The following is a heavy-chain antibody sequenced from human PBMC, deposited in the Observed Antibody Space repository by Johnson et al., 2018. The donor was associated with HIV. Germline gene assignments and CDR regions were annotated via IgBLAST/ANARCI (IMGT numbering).Heavy chain of an antibody. CDR2: ISFDGSNK. Sequence: VQLVESGGGLVQPGGSLRLSCAASGFTFSSYAMHWVRQAPGKGLEWVAVISFDGSNKFYADSVKGRFTISRDNSKNTLYLQMNSLRAEDTAVYYCAKAFPYCTGGSCYPHRSPHDAFDIWGQGTMVTVSS. CDR1: GFTFSSYA. CDR3: AKAFPYCTGGSCYPHRSPHDAFDI. J-gene: IGHJ3*02. D-gene: IGHD2-15*01. V-gene: IGHV3-30*04.